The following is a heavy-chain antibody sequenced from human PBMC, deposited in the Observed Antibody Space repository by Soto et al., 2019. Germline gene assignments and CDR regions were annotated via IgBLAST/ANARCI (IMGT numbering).Heavy chain of an antibody. J-gene: IGHJ4*02. Sequence: SETLSLTCTVSGGSISSGDYYWSWIRQPPGKGLEWIGYIYYSGSTYYNPSLKSRVTISVDTSKNQFSLKLSSVTAADTAVYYCARAESGGGYYYDSSGYYDYWGQGTLVTVSS. CDR3: ARAESGGGYYYDSSGYYDY. CDR2: IYYSGST. V-gene: IGHV4-30-4*01. D-gene: IGHD3-22*01. CDR1: GGSISSGDYY.